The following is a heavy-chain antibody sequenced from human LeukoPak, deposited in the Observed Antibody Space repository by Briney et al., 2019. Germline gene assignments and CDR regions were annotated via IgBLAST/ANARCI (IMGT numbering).Heavy chain of an antibody. CDR1: GYTFTGYY. J-gene: IGHJ4*02. V-gene: IGHV1-2*02. Sequence: RASVKVSCKASGYTFTGYYMHWVRQAPGQGLEWMGWINPNSGGTNYAQKFQGRVTMTRDTSISTAYMELSRLRSDDTAVYYCARLGYSGYDYPYFDYWGQGTLVTVSS. CDR2: INPNSGGT. D-gene: IGHD5-12*01. CDR3: ARLGYSGYDYPYFDY.